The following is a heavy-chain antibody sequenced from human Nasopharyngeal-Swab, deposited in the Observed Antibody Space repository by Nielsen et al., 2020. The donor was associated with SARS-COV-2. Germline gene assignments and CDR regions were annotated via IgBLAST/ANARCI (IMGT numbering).Heavy chain of an antibody. V-gene: IGHV2-70*01. CDR3: ARNPPRGSGFDF. D-gene: IGHD6-19*01. CDR2: IDWDEDK. CDR1: GFSLNTSGMC. Sequence: PMLVGAAQTGLGTCTFSGFSLNTSGMCLTWIRQPPGKALEWLALIDWDEDKYYSTSLKTRLTISKDTSKNRVVLTMTNMDQADTATYYCARNPPRGSGFDFWGQGILVTVSS. J-gene: IGHJ4*02.